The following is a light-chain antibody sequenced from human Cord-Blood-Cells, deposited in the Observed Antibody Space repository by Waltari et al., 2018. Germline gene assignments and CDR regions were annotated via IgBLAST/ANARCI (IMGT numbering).Light chain of an antibody. CDR1: QGIRND. J-gene: IGKJ1*01. CDR2: AAS. V-gene: IGKV1-6*01. Sequence: AIQMPQSPFSLSHSVGDRVTITCRASQGIRNDYGWYQQKPGEAPKLLSYAASSLQSVFPSRFSGSGAGTECTLTVSSLQPEDFATDYCLQDYNVARTFGQVTNVESK. CDR3: LQDYNVART.